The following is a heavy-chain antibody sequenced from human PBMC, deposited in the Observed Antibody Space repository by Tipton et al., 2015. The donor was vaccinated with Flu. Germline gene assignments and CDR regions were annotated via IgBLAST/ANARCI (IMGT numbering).Heavy chain of an antibody. D-gene: IGHD6-19*01. J-gene: IGHJ3*01. CDR2: ISGSGEST. Sequence: SLRLSCAVSGFTFRSYAMSWVRQAPGKGLQWVSAISGSGESTYYADSVKGRFTISRDNSKNRLYLQMNSLRAEDTAVYYCAKEEAVAGYDASDSWGQGTKVTVSS. CDR1: GFTFRSYA. CDR3: AKEEAVAGYDASDS. V-gene: IGHV3-23*01.